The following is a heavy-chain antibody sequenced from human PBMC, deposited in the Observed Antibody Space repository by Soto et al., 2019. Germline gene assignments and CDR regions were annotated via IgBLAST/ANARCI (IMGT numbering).Heavy chain of an antibody. Sequence: GASVKVSCKASGGTFSSYAISWVRQAPGQGLEWMGGIIPIFGTANYAQKFQGRVTITADESTSTAYMELSSLRSEDTAVYYCARRITIFSWFDPWGQGTLVTSPQ. CDR2: IIPIFGTA. J-gene: IGHJ5*02. V-gene: IGHV1-69*13. D-gene: IGHD3-3*01. CDR1: GGTFSSYA. CDR3: ARRITIFSWFDP.